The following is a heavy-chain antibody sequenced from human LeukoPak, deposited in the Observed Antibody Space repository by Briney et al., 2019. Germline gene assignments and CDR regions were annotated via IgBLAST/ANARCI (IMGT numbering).Heavy chain of an antibody. J-gene: IGHJ4*02. CDR2: ISSNGGST. CDR3: VKGRITMVRGVFDY. Sequence: PGGSLRLSCSASGFTFSSYAMHWVRQAPGKGLEYVSAISSNGGSTYYADSVKGRFTISRDNSKNTLYLQMSSLRAEDTAVYYCVKGRITMVRGVFDYWGQGTLVTVPS. D-gene: IGHD3-10*01. CDR1: GFTFSSYA. V-gene: IGHV3-64D*09.